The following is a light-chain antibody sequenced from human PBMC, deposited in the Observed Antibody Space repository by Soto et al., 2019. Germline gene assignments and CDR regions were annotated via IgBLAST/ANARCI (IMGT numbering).Light chain of an antibody. CDR3: QQYYSSLALT. Sequence: DIVMTQSPDSLAVSLGERATINCKSSQSVLYNSKNKNYLAWYQQKPGQPPKLLIYWASTRESGVPDRFSGSGSVTDSTLTISSLQAEDVAVYYCQQYYSSLALTFGGGTKVEIK. J-gene: IGKJ4*01. V-gene: IGKV4-1*01. CDR2: WAS. CDR1: QSVLYNSKNKNY.